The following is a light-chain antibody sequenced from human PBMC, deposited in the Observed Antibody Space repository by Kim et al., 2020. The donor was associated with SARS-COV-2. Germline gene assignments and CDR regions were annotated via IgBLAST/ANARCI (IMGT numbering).Light chain of an antibody. CDR1: RSSVGLHF. CDR3: ATWDVTLNGWV. J-gene: IGLJ3*02. CDR2: NDT. Sequence: GQRVTISCSGSRSSVGLHFVNWYQQLPGTAPKVFIFNDTQRPSGVPDRFSGSRSGTSASLAISGLQSEDEADYYCATWDVTLNGWVFGGGTQLTVL. V-gene: IGLV1-44*01.